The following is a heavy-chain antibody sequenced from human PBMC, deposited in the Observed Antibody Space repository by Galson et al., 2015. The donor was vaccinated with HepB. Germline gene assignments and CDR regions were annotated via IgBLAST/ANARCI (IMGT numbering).Heavy chain of an antibody. V-gene: IGHV2-5*01. CDR2: IYGNDDK. CDR3: AHRASSGYPNAFDI. CDR1: GFSLSTSGVG. D-gene: IGHD5-12*01. J-gene: IGHJ3*02. Sequence: PALVKPTQTLTLTCTFSGFSLSTSGVGVGWIRQPPGKALEWLALIYGNDDKRYSPTLKSRLTITKDTSKSQVVLTMSNMDPVDTATYYCAHRASSGYPNAFDIWGQGAMVTVSS.